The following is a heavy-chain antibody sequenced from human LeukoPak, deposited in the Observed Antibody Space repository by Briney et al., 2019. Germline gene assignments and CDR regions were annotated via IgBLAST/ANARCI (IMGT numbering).Heavy chain of an antibody. Sequence: ASVKVSCKASGYTFTGYYIHWVRQAPGQGLEWMGWINPNSGGTNYAQKFQGRVTMTRDTSISTAYMELSRLRSDDTAVYYCAKAGAVVVVAAKYFDYWGQGTLVTVSS. CDR1: GYTFTGYY. D-gene: IGHD2-15*01. CDR2: INPNSGGT. J-gene: IGHJ4*02. CDR3: AKAGAVVVVAAKYFDY. V-gene: IGHV1-2*02.